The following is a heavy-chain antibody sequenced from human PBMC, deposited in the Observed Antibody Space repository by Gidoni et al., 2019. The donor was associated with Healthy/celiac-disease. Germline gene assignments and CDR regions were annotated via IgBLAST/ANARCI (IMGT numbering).Heavy chain of an antibody. D-gene: IGHD6-19*01. J-gene: IGHJ4*02. Sequence: QVQLQQSGPGLVKPSPTLSLTCAISGDSVSSNSAAWNWIRQSPSRGLEWLGRTYYRSKWYNDYAVSVKSRITINPDTSKNQFSLQLNSVTPEDTAVYYCAREGYSSGWYPTYYFDYWGQGTLVTVSS. CDR1: GDSVSSNSAA. V-gene: IGHV6-1*01. CDR3: AREGYSSGWYPTYYFDY. CDR2: TYYRSKWYN.